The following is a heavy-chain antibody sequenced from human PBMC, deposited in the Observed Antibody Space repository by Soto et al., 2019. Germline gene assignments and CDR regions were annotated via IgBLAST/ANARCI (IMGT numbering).Heavy chain of an antibody. CDR1: GFTFSSYA. J-gene: IGHJ4*02. Sequence: GGSLRLSCAASGFTFSSYAITWVRQAPGKGLEWVSGISGAGGGGSGGRTYYADSVKGRFTISRDNSMNTLYLQMNSLRADDTAVYYCARNVPGSSYTPTFDYWGQGTLVTVSS. D-gene: IGHD2-2*02. V-gene: IGHV3-23*01. CDR2: ISGAGGGGSGGRT. CDR3: ARNVPGSSYTPTFDY.